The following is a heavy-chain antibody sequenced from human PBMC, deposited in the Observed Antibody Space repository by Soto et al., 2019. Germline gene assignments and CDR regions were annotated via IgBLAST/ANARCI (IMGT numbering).Heavy chain of an antibody. V-gene: IGHV3-7*01. Sequence: GGSLRLSCATSGFTFGNFWMDWVRQAPGKGLEWLANISPDASEKYYVDSVQGRFTISRDNAKNSLYLQMSRLTAEDSALYYCSRSLDSWGQGTRVTVSS. CDR1: GFTFGNFW. J-gene: IGHJ4*02. CDR2: ISPDASEK. CDR3: SRSLDS.